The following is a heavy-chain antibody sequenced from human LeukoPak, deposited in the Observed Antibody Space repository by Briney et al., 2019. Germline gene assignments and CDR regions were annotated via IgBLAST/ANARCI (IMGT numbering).Heavy chain of an antibody. V-gene: IGHV4-59*08. CDR2: IYSSGST. CDR1: GGSISSYY. Sequence: SETLSLTCIVSGGSISSYYWSWIRQPPGKGLEWIGYIYSSGSTDYNPSLKSRATISLDTPNHQFSLKLTSVTAADTAVYYCARHVGIHLWSLYFDYWGQGSLVTVPS. CDR3: ARHVGIHLWSLYFDY. D-gene: IGHD5-18*01. J-gene: IGHJ4*02.